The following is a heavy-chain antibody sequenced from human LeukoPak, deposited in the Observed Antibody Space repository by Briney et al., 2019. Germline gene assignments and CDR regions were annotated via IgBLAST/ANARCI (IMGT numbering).Heavy chain of an antibody. CDR3: ARADCSSTSCYSWPANWFDP. CDR1: GGTFSSYA. CDR2: IIPIFGIA. V-gene: IGHV1-69*04. Sequence: SVKVSCKASGGTFSSYAISWVRQAPGQGLEWMGRIIPIFGIANYAQKFQGRVTITVDKSTSTAYMELSSLRSEDTAVYYCARADCSSTSCYSWPANWFDPWGQGTLVTVSS. D-gene: IGHD2-2*01. J-gene: IGHJ5*02.